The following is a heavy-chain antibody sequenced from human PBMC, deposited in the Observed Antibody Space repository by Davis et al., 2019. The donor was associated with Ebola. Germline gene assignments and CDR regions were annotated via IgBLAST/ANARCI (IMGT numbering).Heavy chain of an antibody. Sequence: GESLKISCAASGFTFSNYAMSWVRQAPGGGLEWVSGISATGADIKYADSVRGRFSISRDDSKNTLYLQMDSLTAEDTATYFCASRGISSTYWAFDIWGQGAMVTVSS. CDR2: ISATGADI. CDR1: GFTFSNYA. V-gene: IGHV3-23*01. D-gene: IGHD1-14*01. CDR3: ASRGISSTYWAFDI. J-gene: IGHJ3*02.